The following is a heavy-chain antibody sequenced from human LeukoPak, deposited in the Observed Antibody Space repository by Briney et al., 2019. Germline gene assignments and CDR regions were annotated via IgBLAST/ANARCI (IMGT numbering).Heavy chain of an antibody. V-gene: IGHV3-11*01. D-gene: IGHD3-22*01. J-gene: IGHJ4*02. CDR3: ARIGYYYDSSGYSFDY. CDR1: GITFISTA. CDR2: ISSSGSTI. Sequence: GGSLRLSCAASGITFISTAVSWVRQAPGKGLEWVSYISSSGSTIYYADSVKGRFTISRDNAKNSLYLQMNSLRAEDTAVYYCARIGYYYDSSGYSFDYWGQGTLVTVSS.